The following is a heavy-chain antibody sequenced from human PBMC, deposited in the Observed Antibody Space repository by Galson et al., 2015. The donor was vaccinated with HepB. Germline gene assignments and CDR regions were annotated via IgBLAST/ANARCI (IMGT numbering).Heavy chain of an antibody. CDR2: ISSSGTV. D-gene: IGHD3-10*01. CDR1: GFTFSNYD. Sequence: SLRLSCAASGFTFSNYDINWVRQAPGKGLEWISYISSSGTVYYADSVKGRFTISRDKAKNSLYMQMNSLRAEDTAVYYCARFGSGTYAFYFEYWGQGTLVTVSS. CDR3: ARFGSGTYAFYFEY. V-gene: IGHV3-48*03. J-gene: IGHJ4*02.